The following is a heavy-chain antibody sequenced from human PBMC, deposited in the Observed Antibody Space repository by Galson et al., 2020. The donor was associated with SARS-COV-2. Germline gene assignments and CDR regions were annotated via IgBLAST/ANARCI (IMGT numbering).Heavy chain of an antibody. CDR1: GFTFNHYA. CDR3: ARGGPFGSGSYDSPTYYYYAMDV. D-gene: IGHD3-10*01. Sequence: GGSLRLSCAASGFTFNHYAMHWVRQAPGKGLEWVAFISFDGSSAYHAASVKGRFTLPRDNSKNTLYLQMNSLRPEDTALYYCARGGPFGSGSYDSPTYYYYAMDVWGQGTTVTVSS. J-gene: IGHJ6*02. CDR2: ISFDGSSA. V-gene: IGHV3-30-3*01.